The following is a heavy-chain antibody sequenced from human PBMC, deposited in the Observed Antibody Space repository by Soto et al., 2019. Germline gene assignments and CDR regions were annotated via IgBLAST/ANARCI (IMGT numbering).Heavy chain of an antibody. CDR1: GFTFSSYS. J-gene: IGHJ6*02. Sequence: GGSLRLSCAASGFTFSSYSMNWVRQAPGKGLEWVSSISSSSSYIYYADSVKGRFTISRDNAKNSLYLQMNSLGAEDTAVYYCARVRPRRLDTAMVGDYYYYGMDVWGQGTTVTVSS. V-gene: IGHV3-21*01. D-gene: IGHD5-18*01. CDR3: ARVRPRRLDTAMVGDYYYYGMDV. CDR2: ISSSSSYI.